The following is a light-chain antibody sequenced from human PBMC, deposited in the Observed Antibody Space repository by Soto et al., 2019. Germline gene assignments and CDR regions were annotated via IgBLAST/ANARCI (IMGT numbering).Light chain of an antibody. CDR3: QQYYSYPRT. CDR1: QGISSY. Sequence: AIRMTQSPSSLSASTGDRVTITCRASQGISSYLAWYQQKPGTAPDLLIYAASTLQGGVPSRFSGSGSGTDFTLTISCLQSEDFATYYCQQYYSYPRTFGQGTKVEIK. J-gene: IGKJ1*01. CDR2: AAS. V-gene: IGKV1-8*01.